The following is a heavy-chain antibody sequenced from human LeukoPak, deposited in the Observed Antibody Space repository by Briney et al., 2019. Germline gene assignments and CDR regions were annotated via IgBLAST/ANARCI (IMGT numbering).Heavy chain of an antibody. CDR2: MSFDGSNI. CDR1: GFSFSSYG. D-gene: IGHD2-21*02. V-gene: IGHV3-30*18. Sequence: GRSLRLSCAASGFSFSSYGMHWVRQTPGKGLEWVAVMSFDGSNIYYGDSVKARFPIPRDNSKNTLYLQMNSLRVEDTALYYCAKVTPGSTARKSGLDFWGQGTLVTVSS. J-gene: IGHJ4*02. CDR3: AKVTPGSTARKSGLDF.